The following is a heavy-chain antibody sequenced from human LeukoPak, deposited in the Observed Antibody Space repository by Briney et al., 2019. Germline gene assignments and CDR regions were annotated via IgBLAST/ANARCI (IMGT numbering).Heavy chain of an antibody. D-gene: IGHD1-14*01. J-gene: IGHJ6*03. V-gene: IGHV4-39*07. CDR3: ARDRKYYYHMDV. CDR1: GGSFSSGTYY. Sequence: PSETLSLTCTVSGGSFSSGTYYWGWIRQPPGKGLAWIGSIYHSGSTYYNPSLKSRVTISVDTSKNQFSLRLSSLTAADTALYYCARDRKYYYHMDVWGKGTTVTVSS. CDR2: IYHSGST.